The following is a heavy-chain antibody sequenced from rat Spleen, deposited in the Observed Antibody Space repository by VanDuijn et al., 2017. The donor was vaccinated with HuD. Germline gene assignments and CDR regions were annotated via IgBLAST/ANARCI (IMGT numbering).Heavy chain of an antibody. CDR1: GFTFSSYW. J-gene: IGHJ4*01. CDR2: INTDGGST. V-gene: IGHV5-58*01. D-gene: IGHD1-4*01. CDR3: AKEGENYPGIWGYVMDA. Sequence: EVQLVESGGGLVQPGRSLKLSCVASGFTFSSYWMYWIRQAPGKGLEWVSSINTDGGSTYYPDSVKGRFTISRDNAENTVYLQMNSLRSEDTATYYCAKEGENYPGIWGYVMDAWGQGASVTVSS.